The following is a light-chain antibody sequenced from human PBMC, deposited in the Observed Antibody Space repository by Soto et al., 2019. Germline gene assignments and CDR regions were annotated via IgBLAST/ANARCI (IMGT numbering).Light chain of an antibody. V-gene: IGLV1-51*02. J-gene: IGLJ1*01. CDR3: GTWDSSLCAYV. CDR1: SYNIGNNY. Sequence: QSVLTQPPSVSAAPGQKVTIFCSGSSYNIGNNYVSWYQQLPGTAPKLLIYENNKRPSGIPDRFSGSKSGTSATLGITGLQTGDEADYYCGTWDSSLCAYVFGSGTKVPVL. CDR2: ENN.